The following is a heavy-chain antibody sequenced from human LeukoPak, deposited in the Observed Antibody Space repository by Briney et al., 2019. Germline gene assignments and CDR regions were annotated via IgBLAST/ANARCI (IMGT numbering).Heavy chain of an antibody. J-gene: IGHJ3*02. CDR1: GFTFSSYS. Sequence: PGGSLRLSCAASGFTFSSYSMNWVRQAPGKGLEWVSYISGSGTTIHYTDSVKGRFTISRDNAKRSLYLQMNSLRAEDTAVYYCARSKRPDAFDIWGQGTLVTVSS. CDR3: ARSKRPDAFDI. D-gene: IGHD4-11*01. CDR2: ISGSGTTI. V-gene: IGHV3-48*04.